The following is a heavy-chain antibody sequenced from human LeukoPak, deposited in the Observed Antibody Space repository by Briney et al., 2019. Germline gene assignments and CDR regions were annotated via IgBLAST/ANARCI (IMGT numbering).Heavy chain of an antibody. J-gene: IGHJ4*02. D-gene: IGHD1-26*01. Sequence: PGGSLRLSCAVSGFSLRNYWMTWVRQAPGRGLEWVANIKEDGSEKDYVDSVKGRFTISRDNAKNLLYLQVNSLRAEDTAVYYCARDLGATHSEDYFDFWGQGTLVIVSS. CDR2: IKEDGSEK. CDR1: GFSLRNYW. V-gene: IGHV3-7*01. CDR3: ARDLGATHSEDYFDF.